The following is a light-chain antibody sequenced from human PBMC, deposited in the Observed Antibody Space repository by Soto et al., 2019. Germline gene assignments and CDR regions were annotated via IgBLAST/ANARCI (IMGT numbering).Light chain of an antibody. V-gene: IGKV3-20*01. J-gene: IGKJ1*01. Sequence: EIVLTQSPGTLSLSPGERATLSCRASQSVSSSYLAWYQQKTGQAPRLLIYGTSSRATGIPDRFSGSGSATDFTLTISRLEPEDFAVYYCQQYGSSPRTFGQGTRVEIK. CDR2: GTS. CDR1: QSVSSSY. CDR3: QQYGSSPRT.